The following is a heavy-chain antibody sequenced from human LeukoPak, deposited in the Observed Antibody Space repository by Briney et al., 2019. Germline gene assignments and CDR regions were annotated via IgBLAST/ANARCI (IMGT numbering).Heavy chain of an antibody. J-gene: IGHJ4*02. CDR2: INPSGGST. V-gene: IGHV1-46*01. CDR3: ATGYCSGGSCYSGRDFDY. CDR1: GYTFTGYY. Sequence: ASVKVSCKASGYTFTGYYMHWVRQAPGQGLEWMGIINPSGGSTSYAQKFQGRVTMTRDTSTSTVYMELSSLRSEDTAVYYCATGYCSGGSCYSGRDFDYWGQGTLVTVSS. D-gene: IGHD2-15*01.